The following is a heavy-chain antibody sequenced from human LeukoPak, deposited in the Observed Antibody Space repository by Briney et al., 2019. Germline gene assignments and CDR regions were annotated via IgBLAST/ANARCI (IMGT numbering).Heavy chain of an antibody. J-gene: IGHJ4*02. CDR2: LSGSGNSR. D-gene: IGHD2-8*01. V-gene: IGHV3-23*01. Sequence: GGSLRLSCAASGFTYSSYAMTWVRQSPGKGLEWVSTLSGSGNSRYYADSVQGRFTISRDNFKNTLYLQMNSLRVEDTAVYYCARDVNGGYWGQGTLVTVSS. CDR3: ARDVNGGY. CDR1: GFTYSSYA.